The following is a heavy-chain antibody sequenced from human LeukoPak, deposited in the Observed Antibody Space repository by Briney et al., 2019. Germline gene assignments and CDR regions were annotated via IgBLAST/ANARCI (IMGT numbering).Heavy chain of an antibody. J-gene: IGHJ6*02. CDR2: ISSRSTTI. CDR1: GFTFSTYS. V-gene: IGHV3-48*01. D-gene: IGHD3-3*01. Sequence: GGSLRLSCAASGFTFSTYSMNWVRQAPGKGLEWVSYISSRSTTIYYADSVKGRFTISRDNSKNTLYLQMNSLRAEDTAVYYCAREDRITIFGVVTYSSYYYGMDVWGQGTTVTVSS. CDR3: AREDRITIFGVVTYSSYYYGMDV.